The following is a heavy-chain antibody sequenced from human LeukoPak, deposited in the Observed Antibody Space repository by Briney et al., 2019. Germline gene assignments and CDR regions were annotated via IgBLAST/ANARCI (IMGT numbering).Heavy chain of an antibody. D-gene: IGHD5-12*01. CDR3: AISPLRGYFDL. V-gene: IGHV3-23*01. CDR1: GFTFSDYA. CDR2: LSITGGPT. J-gene: IGHJ2*01. Sequence: GGSLRLSCAASGFTFSDYAMSWVRQAPERGLEWVSVLSITGGPTYNADSVKGRFTISRDNSKNTLYLQMRNLGVDDTAVYYCAISPLRGYFDLWGRGTLVTVSS.